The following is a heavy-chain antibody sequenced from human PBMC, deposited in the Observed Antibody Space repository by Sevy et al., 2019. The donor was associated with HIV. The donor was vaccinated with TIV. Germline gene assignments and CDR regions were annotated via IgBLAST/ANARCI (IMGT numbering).Heavy chain of an antibody. CDR3: ARSRVWFEELS. CDR1: GESVNNAAYY. Sequence: SENLSLTCTVSGESVNNAAYYWNWIRQSPGKGLEWVGYIYYSGNTYDNPSLNDRLDMSIDTSKNEFSLLMHSVTAADTAVYYCARSRVWFEELSWGQGILVTVSS. CDR2: IYYSGNT. J-gene: IGHJ4*02. V-gene: IGHV4-30-4*01. D-gene: IGHD3-10*01.